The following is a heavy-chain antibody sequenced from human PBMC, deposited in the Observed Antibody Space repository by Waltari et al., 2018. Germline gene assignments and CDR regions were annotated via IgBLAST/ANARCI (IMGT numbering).Heavy chain of an antibody. J-gene: IGHJ4*02. V-gene: IGHV3-15*01. Sequence: EVQLVESGGNLVKAGGSLRLSCEVSGFTFSKIWLSWVRQAPGKGVEWVGRIKSKIDGGTTDYAAPVSGRFRISRDDSKNMVYLEMDSLKTEDTAVYFCAGGPGTYWSGLLDYWGPGTLVTVSS. D-gene: IGHD3-3*01. CDR1: GFTFSKIW. CDR3: AGGPGTYWSGLLDY. CDR2: IKSKIDGGTT.